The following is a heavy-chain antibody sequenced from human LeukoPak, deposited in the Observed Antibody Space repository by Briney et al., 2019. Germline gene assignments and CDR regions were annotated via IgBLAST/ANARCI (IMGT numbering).Heavy chain of an antibody. Sequence: ASVKVSCKASGYTFTSYYMHWVRQAPGQGLEWMGIINPSGGSTSYAQKFQGRVTMTRDTSTSTVYMELSSLRSEDTAVYYCARVGSAYCGGDCYAFDYWGQGTLVTVSS. CDR1: GYTFTSYY. V-gene: IGHV1-46*01. CDR3: ARVGSAYCGGDCYAFDY. D-gene: IGHD2-21*02. CDR2: INPSGGST. J-gene: IGHJ4*02.